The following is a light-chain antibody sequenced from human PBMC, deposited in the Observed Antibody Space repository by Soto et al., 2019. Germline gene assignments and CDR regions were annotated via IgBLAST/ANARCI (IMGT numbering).Light chain of an antibody. Sequence: DIVMTQPPLASLVTCGRPASISCRSSKSLVHSDGNTCLSWLHQRPGQPPRLLIYKVSHRLSGVPDRFSGSGAGTHFTLKISRVEAEDVGVYYCMQATQFPHYTFGQGTKLEIK. CDR1: KSLVHSDGNTC. CDR3: MQATQFPHYT. J-gene: IGKJ2*01. CDR2: KVS. V-gene: IGKV2-24*01.